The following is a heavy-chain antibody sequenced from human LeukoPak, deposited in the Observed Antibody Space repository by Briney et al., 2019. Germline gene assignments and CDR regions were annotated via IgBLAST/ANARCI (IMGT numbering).Heavy chain of an antibody. CDR1: GFTFSSYE. CDR2: ISSSSSTI. Sequence: GGSLRLSCAASGFTFSSYEMNWVRQAPGKGLEWVSYISSSSSTIHYADSVKGRFTISRGNAKNSLYLQMNSLRAEDTAVYYCARDLYPGYWGQGTLVTVSS. V-gene: IGHV3-48*03. J-gene: IGHJ4*02. D-gene: IGHD3-16*01. CDR3: ARDLYPGY.